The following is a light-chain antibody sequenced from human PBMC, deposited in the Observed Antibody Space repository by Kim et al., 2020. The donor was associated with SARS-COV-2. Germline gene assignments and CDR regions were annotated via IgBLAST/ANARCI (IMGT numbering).Light chain of an antibody. V-gene: IGLV3-25*03. Sequence: PGRAPILVLYRDKERPSWIPERFSGSRSVTTLTLTITGVQTEDEADYFCQSADISGTSWIFGWGTKLTVL. CDR3: QSADISGTSWI. J-gene: IGLJ2*01. CDR2: RDK.